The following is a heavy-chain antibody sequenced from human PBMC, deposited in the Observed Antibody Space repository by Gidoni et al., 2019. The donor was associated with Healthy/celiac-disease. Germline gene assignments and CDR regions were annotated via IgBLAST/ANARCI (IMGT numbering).Heavy chain of an antibody. J-gene: IGHJ6*02. CDR2: ISSSGSTI. CDR3: ARDDFWSGTSYYYYGMDV. Sequence: EVQLVESGGGLVQPGGSLRLSCAASGFTFSSYEMNWVRQAPGKGLEWVSYISSSGSTIYYADSVKGRFTISRDNAKNSLYLQMNSLRAVDTAVYYCARDDFWSGTSYYYYGMDVWGQGTTVTVSS. V-gene: IGHV3-48*03. CDR1: GFTFSSYE. D-gene: IGHD3-3*01.